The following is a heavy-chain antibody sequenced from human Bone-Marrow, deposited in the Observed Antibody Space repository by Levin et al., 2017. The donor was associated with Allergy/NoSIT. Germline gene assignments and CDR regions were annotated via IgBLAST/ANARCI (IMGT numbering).Heavy chain of an antibody. CDR3: ARDPTPYYDISKVRLGGDDYGMDV. V-gene: IGHV1-2*02. Sequence: ASVKVSCKASGYTFTGYYMHWVRQAPGQGLEWMGWINPNSGGTNYAQKFQGRVTMTRDTSISTAYMELSRLRSDDTAVYYCARDPTPYYDISKVRLGGDDYGMDVWGQGTTVTVSS. J-gene: IGHJ6*02. CDR2: INPNSGGT. D-gene: IGHD3-9*01. CDR1: GYTFTGYY.